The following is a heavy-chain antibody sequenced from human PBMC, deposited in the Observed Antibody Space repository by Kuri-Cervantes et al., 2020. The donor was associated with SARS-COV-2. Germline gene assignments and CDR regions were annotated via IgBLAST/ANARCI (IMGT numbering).Heavy chain of an antibody. Sequence: GGSLRLSCAASGFMFSRCGMHWVRQAPDKGLEWVAVISYDGSNKYYADSVKGRFTISRDNSKNTLYLQMNSLRAEDTAVYYCARSARAAGTYYYYGMDVWGQGTTVTVSS. CDR3: ARSARAAGTYYYYGMDV. D-gene: IGHD6-13*01. CDR2: ISYDGSNK. V-gene: IGHV3-30*03. J-gene: IGHJ6*02. CDR1: GFMFSRCG.